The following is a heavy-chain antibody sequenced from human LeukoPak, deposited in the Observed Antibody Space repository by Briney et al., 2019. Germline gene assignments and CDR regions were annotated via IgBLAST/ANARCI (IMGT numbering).Heavy chain of an antibody. V-gene: IGHV4-34*01. Sequence: PSETLSLTCAVYGGSFSGYYWSWIRQPPGKGLEWIGEINHSGSTNYNPSLKSRVTISVDTSKNQFSLKLSSVTAADTAVYYCARHHDDYVWGSYRRHFDYWGQGTLVTVSS. CDR3: ARHHDDYVWGSYRRHFDY. CDR1: GGSFSGYY. J-gene: IGHJ4*02. D-gene: IGHD3-16*02. CDR2: INHSGST.